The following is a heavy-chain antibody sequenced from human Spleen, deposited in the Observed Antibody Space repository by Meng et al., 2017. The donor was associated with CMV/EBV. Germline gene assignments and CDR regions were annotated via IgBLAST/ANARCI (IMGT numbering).Heavy chain of an antibody. D-gene: IGHD3-22*01. CDR2: IYWDDDK. J-gene: IGHJ4*02. Sequence: SGLSLMTTGVSVGWFRQPRLKALEWLALIYWDDDKRYSPSQKSRLTITKDTTKNQVVLTMANMDPVDTATYYCAHRDYYNSGGYYSWGQGTLVTVSS. V-gene: IGHV2-5*02. CDR1: GLSLMTTGVS. CDR3: AHRDYYNSGGYYS.